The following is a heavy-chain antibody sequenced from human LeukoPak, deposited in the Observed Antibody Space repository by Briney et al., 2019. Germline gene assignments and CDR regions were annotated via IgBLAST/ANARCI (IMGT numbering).Heavy chain of an antibody. Sequence: GRSLRLSCAASGFTFSSYGMHWVRQAPDKGLEWVAVIWYDGSNKYYADSVKGRFTISRDNSKNTMYLQMNSLRDEDTAVYYCAKGSATTVVTIDYWGQGTLVTVSS. CDR2: IWYDGSNK. D-gene: IGHD4-23*01. V-gene: IGHV3-33*06. CDR3: AKGSATTVVTIDY. CDR1: GFTFSSYG. J-gene: IGHJ4*02.